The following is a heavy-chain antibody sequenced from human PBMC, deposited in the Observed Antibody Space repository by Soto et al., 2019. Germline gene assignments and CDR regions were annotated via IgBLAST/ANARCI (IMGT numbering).Heavy chain of an antibody. Sequence: PSETLSLTCSVSDDSINSDKYYWGWIRQPPGKGLEWIGSIYYRGNAYYNPSLQTRVTISLDKSKSQFSLKLNSVTAADTAVYYCARVGAFTWAKEDLYYFDYWGQGTLVTVSS. V-gene: IGHV4-39*01. CDR2: IYYRGNA. CDR3: ARVGAFTWAKEDLYYFDY. CDR1: DDSINSDKYY. J-gene: IGHJ4*02. D-gene: IGHD3-16*01.